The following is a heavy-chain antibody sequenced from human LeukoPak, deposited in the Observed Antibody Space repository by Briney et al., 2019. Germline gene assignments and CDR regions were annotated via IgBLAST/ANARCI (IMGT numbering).Heavy chain of an antibody. D-gene: IGHD3-22*01. CDR2: ISGSGGST. J-gene: IGHJ3*02. Sequence: GGSLRLSCAASGFTFSSYAMSWVRQAPGKGLEWVSAISGSGGSTYYADSVKGRFTISRDNSKNTLYLQMNSLRAEDTAVYYCAKEQLNYYDSSGYYSLSLPYPFDIWGQGTMVTVSS. CDR1: GFTFSSYA. V-gene: IGHV3-23*01. CDR3: AKEQLNYYDSSGYYSLSLPYPFDI.